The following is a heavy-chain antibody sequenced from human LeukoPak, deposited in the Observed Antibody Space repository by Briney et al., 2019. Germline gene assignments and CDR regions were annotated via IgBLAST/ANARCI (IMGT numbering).Heavy chain of an antibody. CDR1: GYTFTGYY. J-gene: IGHJ4*02. Sequence: ASVKVSCKASGYTFTGYYMHWVRQAPGQGLEWMGWINPNSGGTNYAQKFQGRVTMTRDTSISTAYMELSRLRSDDTAVYYCARSLLSSSSTSSFDYWGQGTLVTVSS. CDR3: ARSLLSSSSTSSFDY. CDR2: INPNSGGT. V-gene: IGHV1-2*02. D-gene: IGHD6-6*01.